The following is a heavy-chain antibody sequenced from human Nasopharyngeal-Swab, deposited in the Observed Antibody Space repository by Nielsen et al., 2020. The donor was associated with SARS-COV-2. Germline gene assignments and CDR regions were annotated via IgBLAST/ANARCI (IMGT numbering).Heavy chain of an antibody. CDR3: ARAYYFDS. Sequence: GESLKIFCAASGFTFSSYWMHWVRQAPGKGLVWVARIKSDGSSTSYADSVKGQFTISRDNAKNTLYLQMNSLRAEDTAVYYCARAYYFDSWGQGTLVTVSS. CDR2: IKSDGSST. V-gene: IGHV3-74*01. CDR1: GFTFSSYW. J-gene: IGHJ4*02.